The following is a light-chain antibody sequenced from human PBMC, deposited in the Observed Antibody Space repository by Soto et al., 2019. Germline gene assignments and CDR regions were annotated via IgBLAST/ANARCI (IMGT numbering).Light chain of an antibody. V-gene: IGKV1-39*01. CDR3: QQSYSPPPLT. CDR1: QTIRMY. CDR2: AAS. J-gene: IGKJ4*01. Sequence: DIQMAQSPSSLSASVGDRVTITCRASQTIRMYLNWYQQKPGKAPILLISAASSLQTGVPSRFNGSGSGTDFTLPITSLQPEDFATYYRQQSYSPPPLTFGGGTKVEIK.